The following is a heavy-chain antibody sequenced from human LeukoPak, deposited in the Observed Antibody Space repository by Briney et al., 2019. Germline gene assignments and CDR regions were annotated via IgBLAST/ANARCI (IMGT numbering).Heavy chain of an antibody. CDR2: ISSSGSTI. CDR1: GFTFSSYE. V-gene: IGHV3-48*03. Sequence: PGGSLRLSCAASGFTFSSYEMNWVRQAPGKGLEWVSYISSSGSTIYYADSVKGRFTISRDNAKNSLYLQMNSLRAEDTAVYYCARDRHYYDSSGYYHGDWGQGTLVTVSS. CDR3: ARDRHYYDSSGYYHGD. D-gene: IGHD3-22*01. J-gene: IGHJ4*02.